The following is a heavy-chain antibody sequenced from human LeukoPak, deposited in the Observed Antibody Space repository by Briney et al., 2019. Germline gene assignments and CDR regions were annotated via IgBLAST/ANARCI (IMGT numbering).Heavy chain of an antibody. CDR1: GYTFTSYD. Sequence: ASVKVSCKASGYTFTSYDINWVRQATGQGLEWMGWMNPNSGNTGYAQKFQGRVTKTRNTSISTAYMELSSLRSEDTAVYYCARAGRRAAYPFNPWGQGTLVTVSS. CDR3: ARAGRRAAYPFNP. V-gene: IGHV1-8*01. CDR2: MNPNSGNT. D-gene: IGHD1-14*01. J-gene: IGHJ5*02.